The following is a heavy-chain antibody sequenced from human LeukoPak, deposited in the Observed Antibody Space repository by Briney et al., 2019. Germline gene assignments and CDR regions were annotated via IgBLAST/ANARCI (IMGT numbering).Heavy chain of an antibody. D-gene: IGHD3-3*01. CDR1: GGSISSYY. CDR3: ARSGGVYYDSRRHGWFDP. CDR2: IYTSGST. V-gene: IGHV4-4*07. J-gene: IGHJ5*02. Sequence: SETLSLTFTVSGGSISSYYWSWIRQPAGKGLEWIGRIYTSGSTNYNPSLKSRVTMSVDTSKNQFSLKLSSVTAADKAVYYCARSGGVYYDSRRHGWFDPWGQGTLVTVSS.